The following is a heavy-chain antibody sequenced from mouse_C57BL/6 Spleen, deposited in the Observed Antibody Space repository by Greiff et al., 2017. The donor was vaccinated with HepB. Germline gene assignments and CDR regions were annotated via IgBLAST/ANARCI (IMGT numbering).Heavy chain of an antibody. CDR3: AREGYDERRFAY. CDR1: GYTFTDYY. V-gene: IGHV1-19*01. Sequence: VQLQQSGPVLVKPGASVKMSCKASGYTFTDYYMNWVKQSHGKSLEWIGVINPYNGGTSYNQKFKGKATLTVDKSSSTAYMELNSLTSEDSAVYYCAREGYDERRFAYWGQGTLVTVSA. J-gene: IGHJ3*01. D-gene: IGHD2-2*01. CDR2: INPYNGGT.